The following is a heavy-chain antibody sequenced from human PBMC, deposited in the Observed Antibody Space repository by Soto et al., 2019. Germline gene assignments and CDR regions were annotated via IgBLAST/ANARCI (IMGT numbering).Heavy chain of an antibody. J-gene: IGHJ4*01. Sequence: PGGSLRLSCTASGFTFSDYAMTWVRQAPGKGLEWVSVISGNGNNTFYADSVKGRFTISRDNSKNTLYLQMNSLRADDTAVYFCAKGMANNVYGVDILFDYWGLGTLVTVPS. CDR3: AKGMANNVYGVDILFDY. CDR2: ISGNGNNT. CDR1: GFTFSDYA. D-gene: IGHD3-10*01. V-gene: IGHV3-23*01.